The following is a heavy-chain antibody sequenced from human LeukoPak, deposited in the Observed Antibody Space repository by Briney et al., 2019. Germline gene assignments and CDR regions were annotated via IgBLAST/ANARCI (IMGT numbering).Heavy chain of an antibody. CDR1: GYTFTGYY. V-gene: IGHV1-2*04. J-gene: IGHJ4*02. Sequence: ASVKVSCKASGYTFTGYYMHWVRQAPGQGLEWMGWINPNSGGTNYAQKFQGWVTMTRDTSISTAYMELSRLRSDDTAVYYCARGRRTPLLWFGDGEFDYWGQGTLVTVSP. CDR3: ARGRRTPLLWFGDGEFDY. D-gene: IGHD3-10*01. CDR2: INPNSGGT.